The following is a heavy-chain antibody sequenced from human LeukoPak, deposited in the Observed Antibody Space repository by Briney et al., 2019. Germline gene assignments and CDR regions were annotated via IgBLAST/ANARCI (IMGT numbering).Heavy chain of an antibody. D-gene: IGHD2-15*01. J-gene: IGHJ6*03. V-gene: IGHV4-4*07. CDR3: ARVLVGRRGYYMDV. CDR1: GGSISSYY. CDR2: IYTSGST. Sequence: PSETLSLPXTVSGGSISSYYWSWIRQPAGKGLEWIGRIYTSGSTNYNPSLKSRVTMSVDTSKNQFSLKLSSVTAADTAVYYCARVLVGRRGYYMDVWGKGTTVTVSS.